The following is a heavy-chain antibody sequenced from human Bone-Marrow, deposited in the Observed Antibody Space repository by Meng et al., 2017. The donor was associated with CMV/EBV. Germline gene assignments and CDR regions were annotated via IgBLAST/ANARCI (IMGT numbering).Heavy chain of an antibody. CDR2: ISWNSGSI. Sequence: GGSLRLSCAASGFTFDDYAMHWVRQAPGKGLEWVSGISWNSGSIGYADSVKGRFTISRDNAKNSLYLQMNSLRAEDTALYYCARSPRTARRADNWFDPWGQGTLVTVSS. CDR3: ARSPRTARRADNWFDP. CDR1: GFTFDDYA. D-gene: IGHD1-1*01. J-gene: IGHJ5*02. V-gene: IGHV3-9*01.